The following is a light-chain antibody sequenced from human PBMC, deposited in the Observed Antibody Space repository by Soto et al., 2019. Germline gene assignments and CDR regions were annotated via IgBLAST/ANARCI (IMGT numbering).Light chain of an antibody. CDR3: AAWDDSLSGWV. V-gene: IGLV1-47*01. CDR1: SSNIGSNY. CDR2: RNN. J-gene: IGLJ3*02. Sequence: QSVLTQPPSASGTPGQRVTISCSGSSSNIGSNYVYWYQQLPGTAPQLLLYRNNQRPSGVPDRFSGSKSGTSASLAISGLRSEDEADYYCAAWDDSLSGWVFGGGTQLTVL.